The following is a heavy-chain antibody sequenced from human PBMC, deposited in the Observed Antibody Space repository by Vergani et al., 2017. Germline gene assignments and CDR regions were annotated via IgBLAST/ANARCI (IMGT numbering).Heavy chain of an antibody. J-gene: IGHJ6*02. CDR3: ASNQLRFGFYYYYGMDV. CDR1: GGTFSSYA. D-gene: IGHD2-2*01. V-gene: IGHV1-3*01. Sequence: QVQLVQSGAEVKKPGSSVKVSCKASGGTFSSYAMHWVRQAPGQRLEWMGWINAGNGNTKYSQKFQGRVTITRDTSASTAYMELRSLRSDDTAVYYCASNQLRFGFYYYYGMDVWGQGATVTVSS. CDR2: INAGNGNT.